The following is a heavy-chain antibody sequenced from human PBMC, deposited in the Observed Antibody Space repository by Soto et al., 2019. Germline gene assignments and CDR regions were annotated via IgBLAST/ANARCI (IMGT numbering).Heavy chain of an antibody. J-gene: IGHJ4*02. Sequence: ASVKVSCKASGYTFTNSGISWVRQAPGQGLEWMGWISTDNGNTNYAQHLQGRVSMTTDTSTSTAYMDLRSLRSEDTAVYYCARDLGGWPDYWGQGTLVTVSS. CDR3: ARDLGGWPDY. CDR2: ISTDNGNT. V-gene: IGHV1-18*01. CDR1: GYTFTNSG. D-gene: IGHD6-19*01.